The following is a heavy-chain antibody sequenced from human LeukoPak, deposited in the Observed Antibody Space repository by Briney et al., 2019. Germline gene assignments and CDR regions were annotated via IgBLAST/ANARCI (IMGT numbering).Heavy chain of an antibody. V-gene: IGHV4-39*01. Sequence: SETLSLTCTVPGGSISSSSYYWGWIRQPPGKGLEWIGSIYYSGSTYYNPSLKSRVTISVDTSKNQFSLKLSSVTAADTAVYYCARYYYYYGMDVWGQGTTVTVSS. CDR3: ARYYYYYGMDV. J-gene: IGHJ6*02. CDR1: GGSISSSSYY. CDR2: IYYSGST.